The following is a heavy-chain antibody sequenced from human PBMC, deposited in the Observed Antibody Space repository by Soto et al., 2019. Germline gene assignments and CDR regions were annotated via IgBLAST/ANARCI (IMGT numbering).Heavy chain of an antibody. CDR2: IYYSGST. J-gene: IGHJ4*02. D-gene: IGHD6-19*01. CDR1: GGSISSYY. Sequence: PSETLSLTCTVSGGSISSYYWSWIRQPPGKGLEWIGYIYYSGSTNYNPSLKSRVTISVDTSKNQFSLKLSSVTAADTAVYYCARGAGTGGPEKQSPELDYWGQGTLVTVSS. V-gene: IGHV4-59*01. CDR3: ARGAGTGGPEKQSPELDY.